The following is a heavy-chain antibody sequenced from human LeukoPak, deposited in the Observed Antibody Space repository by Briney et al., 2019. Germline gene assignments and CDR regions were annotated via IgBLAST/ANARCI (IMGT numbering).Heavy chain of an antibody. V-gene: IGHV1-69*13. CDR3: ARGYYDSSGCINTFDY. D-gene: IGHD3-22*01. J-gene: IGHJ4*02. CDR1: GGTFSSYA. Sequence: ASVKVSCKASGGTFSSYAISWVRQAPGQGLEWMGGIIPIFGTANYAQKFQGRVTITADESTSTAYMELSSLRSEDTAVYYCARGYYDSSGCINTFDYWGQGTLVTVSS. CDR2: IIPIFGTA.